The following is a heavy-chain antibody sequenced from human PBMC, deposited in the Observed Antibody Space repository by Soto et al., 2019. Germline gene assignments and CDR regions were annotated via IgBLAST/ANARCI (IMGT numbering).Heavy chain of an antibody. CDR1: GFSFSADGVG. J-gene: IGHJ3*01. CDR2: IYWDDDT. Sequence: QITLKESGPPLVKPTQTLTLTCIFSGFSFSADGVGAGWIRQPPGKALEWLALIYWDDDTRYRPSLKSRLTITKDSSKNQVVLTMTNMDPVDTATYYCAHAFGGTSWPNDAFDVWGQGTVVTVSS. D-gene: IGHD3-16*01. V-gene: IGHV2-5*02. CDR3: AHAFGGTSWPNDAFDV.